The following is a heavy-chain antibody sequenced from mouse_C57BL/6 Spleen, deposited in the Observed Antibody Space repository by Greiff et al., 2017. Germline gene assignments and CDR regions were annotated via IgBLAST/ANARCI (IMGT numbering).Heavy chain of an antibody. Sequence: EVKLMESGGDLLKPGGSLKLSCASSGFTFSSYGMSWVRHTPHKRLERVAPISSGGNYTYYPDTSLGRFTISRDNGKNTLYRQMSSLKAEDTAMYYCARHEGGTDFDDWGQGTTLTVSS. J-gene: IGHJ2*01. CDR2: ISSGGNYT. D-gene: IGHD4-1*01. CDR3: ARHEGGTDFDD. V-gene: IGHV5-6*01. CDR1: GFTFSSYG.